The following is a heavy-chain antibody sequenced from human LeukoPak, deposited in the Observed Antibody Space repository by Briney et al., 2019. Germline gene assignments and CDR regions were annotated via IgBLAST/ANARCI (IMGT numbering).Heavy chain of an antibody. CDR1: GFTFSDYY. D-gene: IGHD3-22*01. Sequence: GGSLRLSCAASGFTFSDYYMSWIRQAPGKGLEWVSYISSSGSTIYYADSVKGRFTISRDNSKNTLYLQMNSLRAEDTAVYYCAKVTTYYYDSSGYPTDYWGQGTMVTVSS. V-gene: IGHV3-11*01. CDR3: AKVTTYYYDSSGYPTDY. CDR2: ISSSGSTI. J-gene: IGHJ4*02.